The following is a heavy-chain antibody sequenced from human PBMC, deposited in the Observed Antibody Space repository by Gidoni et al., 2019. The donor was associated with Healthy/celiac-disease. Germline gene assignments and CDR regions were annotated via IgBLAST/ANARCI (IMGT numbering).Heavy chain of an antibody. CDR3: ASQPNSLGRFDP. V-gene: IGHV4-4*02. CDR2: IYHSGRT. J-gene: IGHJ5*02. D-gene: IGHD3-16*01. Sequence: QVQLQESGPGLVKPSGTLSLTCAVSGGSISSSNWWSLVRQTQGKGVEWIGEIYHSGRTNYNPYLKSRVTISVDKSKNQVSLKLSSVTAADTAVYYCASQPNSLGRFDPWGQGTLVTVSS. CDR1: GGSISSSNW.